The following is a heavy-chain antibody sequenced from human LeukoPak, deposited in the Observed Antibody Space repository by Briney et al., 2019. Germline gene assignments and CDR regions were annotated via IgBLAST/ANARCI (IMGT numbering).Heavy chain of an antibody. J-gene: IGHJ4*02. Sequence: PGGSLRLSCAAPGFTFSSYGMHWVRQVPGKGLERVAVIWYDGSNKYYADSGQGRFTISRDNSRNTLYLQMNSLRAEDTAVYYCARDMGDGDYVLDYWGQGTLVTVSS. V-gene: IGHV3-33*01. CDR2: IWYDGSNK. D-gene: IGHD4-17*01. CDR3: ARDMGDGDYVLDY. CDR1: GFTFSSYG.